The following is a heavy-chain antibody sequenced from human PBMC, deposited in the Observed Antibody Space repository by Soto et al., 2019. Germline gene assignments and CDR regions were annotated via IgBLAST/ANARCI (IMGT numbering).Heavy chain of an antibody. Sequence: GWSLRLSFTTSTLRFSDHTMSWVRQAPGKGLEWVSDINNSGHYTYYADSVKGRFTISRDNSKNTMFLQMNNLRVEDTAMYYCARRPDAFDIWGQGTMVTVSS. J-gene: IGHJ3*02. V-gene: IGHV3-23*01. CDR1: TLRFSDHT. CDR3: ARRPDAFDI. CDR2: INNSGHYT.